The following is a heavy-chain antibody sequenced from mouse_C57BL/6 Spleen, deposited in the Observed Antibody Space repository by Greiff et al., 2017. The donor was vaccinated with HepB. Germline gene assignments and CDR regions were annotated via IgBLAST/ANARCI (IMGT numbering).Heavy chain of an antibody. CDR1: GFNIKDYY. CDR3: TTETAQAIWFAY. J-gene: IGHJ3*01. V-gene: IGHV14-1*01. Sequence: VQLQQSGAELVRPGASVKLSCTASGFNIKDYYMHWVKQRPEQGLEWIGRIDPEDGDTEYAPKFQGKATMTADTSSNTAYLQLSSLTSEDTAVYYCTTETAQAIWFAYWGQGTLVTVSA. D-gene: IGHD3-2*02. CDR2: IDPEDGDT.